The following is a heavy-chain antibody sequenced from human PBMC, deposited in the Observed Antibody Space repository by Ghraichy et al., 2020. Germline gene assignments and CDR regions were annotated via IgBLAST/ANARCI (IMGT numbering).Heavy chain of an antibody. CDR1: GGSISSYY. V-gene: IGHV4-59*01. CDR2: IYYSGST. J-gene: IGHJ3*02. CDR3: ARDVTPDDAFDI. Sequence: SETLSLTCTVSGGSISSYYWSWIRQPPGKGLEWIGYIYYSGSTNYNPSLQRRVTISVDTSKNQFSLKLSSVTAADTAVYYCARDVTPDDAFDIWGQGTMVTVSS. D-gene: IGHD2-21*02.